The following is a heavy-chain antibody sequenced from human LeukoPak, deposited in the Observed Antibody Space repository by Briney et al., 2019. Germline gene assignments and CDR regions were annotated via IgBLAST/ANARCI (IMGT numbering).Heavy chain of an antibody. CDR3: ARDDRGGTVPTGY. Sequence: PSETLSLTCTVSGYSITSGYYWGWIRQPPGKGLEWIGSIYHTGSTYYNPSLKSRVTISVDTSKNQFSLNLSSVTAADTAMYYCARDDRGGTVPTGYWGQGTLVTVSS. D-gene: IGHD3-16*01. V-gene: IGHV4-38-2*02. J-gene: IGHJ4*02. CDR1: GYSITSGYY. CDR2: IYHTGST.